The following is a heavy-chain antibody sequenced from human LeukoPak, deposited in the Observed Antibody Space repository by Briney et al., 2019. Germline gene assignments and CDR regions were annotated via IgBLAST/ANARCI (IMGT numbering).Heavy chain of an antibody. CDR3: GKDPNGNFIGAFDF. CDR2: ISVDGGDI. J-gene: IGHJ3*01. D-gene: IGHD4-23*01. V-gene: IGHV3-23*01. Sequence: GGSLRLSCAASRFAFHNYAMTWIRQAPERGLEWVSSISVDGGDIKYTNSAKGRFTISRDNSKGTLYLQMDSLRVEDTAVYYCGKDPNGNFIGAFDFWGQGTMVTVSS. CDR1: RFAFHNYA.